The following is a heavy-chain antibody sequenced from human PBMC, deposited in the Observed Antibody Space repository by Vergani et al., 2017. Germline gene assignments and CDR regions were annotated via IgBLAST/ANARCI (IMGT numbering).Heavy chain of an antibody. D-gene: IGHD6-6*01. CDR2: IKQDGSEK. Sequence: EVQLVESGGGLVKPGGSLRLSCAASGFTFSSYWMSWVRQAPGKGLGWVANIKQDGSEKYYVDSVKGRFTISRDNAKNSLYLQMNSLRAEDTAVYYCARTGPRAARTSWVDPWGQGTLVTVSS. V-gene: IGHV3-7*03. J-gene: IGHJ5*02. CDR1: GFTFSSYW. CDR3: ARTGPRAARTSWVDP.